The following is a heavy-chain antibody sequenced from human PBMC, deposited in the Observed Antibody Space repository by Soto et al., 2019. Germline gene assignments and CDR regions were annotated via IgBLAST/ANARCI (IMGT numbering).Heavy chain of an antibody. CDR1: GFTFSDYE. CDR3: ATDRGYSKSNFYYYAIDA. J-gene: IGHJ6*02. V-gene: IGHV3-48*03. D-gene: IGHD4-4*01. Sequence: PGGALRLSCAVSGFTFSDYEMNWVRQAPGKGLEWVSYISHSGSVINYADSVKGRFTISRDNANDSLYLQMNGLRAEDTAVYYCATDRGYSKSNFYYYAIDACGHLTTVPASS. CDR2: ISHSGSVI.